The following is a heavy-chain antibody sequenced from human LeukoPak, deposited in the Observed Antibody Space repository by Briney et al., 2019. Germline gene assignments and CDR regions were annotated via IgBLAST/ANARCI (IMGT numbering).Heavy chain of an antibody. CDR2: IYYSGST. D-gene: IGHD3-10*01. J-gene: IGHJ5*02. V-gene: IGHV4-59*01. Sequence: PSETLSLTCTVSGGSISSYYWSWIRQPPGKGLEWIGYIYYSGSTNYNPSLKSRVTISVDRSKNQFSLKLSSVTAADTALYYCARDGSGNWGYWFDPWGQGTLVTVSS. CDR3: ARDGSGNWGYWFDP. CDR1: GGSISSYY.